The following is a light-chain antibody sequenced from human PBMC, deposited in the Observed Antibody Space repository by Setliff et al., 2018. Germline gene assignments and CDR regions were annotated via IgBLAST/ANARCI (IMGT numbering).Light chain of an antibody. V-gene: IGLV1-44*01. CDR3: AAWDDSLMVVV. CDR2: KNN. CDR1: NSNIGSRS. Sequence: QSVLAQPPSASGTPGQRVTISCSGSNSNIGSRSVNWYQQLPGTAPKLLIYKNNQRPSGVPDRFSGSKSGTSASLAIGGLQSEDEADYYCAAWDDSLMVVVLGGGTKVTV. J-gene: IGLJ2*01.